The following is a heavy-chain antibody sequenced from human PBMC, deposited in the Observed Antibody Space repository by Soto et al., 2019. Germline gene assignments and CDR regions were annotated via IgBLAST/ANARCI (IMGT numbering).Heavy chain of an antibody. V-gene: IGHV1-69*16. Sequence: QVQLVQSGAEVKKPGSSVKVSCKASGGAFSSCTFNWVRQAPGQGLEWMGGIIPVLDTANYAQKFQGRVTMTADESTSTVYMELSSLGSQDTAVYYCARRSRRDGYKDFFDNWGQGTLVTVSS. CDR3: ARRSRRDGYKDFFDN. CDR2: IIPVLDTA. J-gene: IGHJ4*02. D-gene: IGHD5-12*01. CDR1: GGAFSSCT.